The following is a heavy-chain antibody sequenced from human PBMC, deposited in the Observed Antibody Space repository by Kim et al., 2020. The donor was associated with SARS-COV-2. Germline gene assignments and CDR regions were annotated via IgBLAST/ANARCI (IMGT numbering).Heavy chain of an antibody. CDR3: AKDRGSSTMVPGVIVSSLIDY. D-gene: IGHD3-10*01. J-gene: IGHJ4*02. CDR1: RFTFNTYG. Sequence: GGSLRLSCAASRFTFNTYGMHWVRQAPGKGLEWVAVISYDGSSQYYADSVKGRFTISRDNSKDTLYLQMNSLRAEDAAVYYCAKDRGSSTMVPGVIVSSLIDYWGQRTLVTVSS. CDR2: ISYDGSSQ. V-gene: IGHV3-30*18.